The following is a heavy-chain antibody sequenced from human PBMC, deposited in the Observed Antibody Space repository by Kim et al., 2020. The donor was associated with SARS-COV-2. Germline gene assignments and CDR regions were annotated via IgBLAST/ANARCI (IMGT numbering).Heavy chain of an antibody. CDR3: AELRFFSPDYFYYYGMDV. CDR2: IVVGSGNT. V-gene: IGHV1-58*01. J-gene: IGHJ6*02. CDR1: GFTFTSSA. Sequence: SVKVSCKASGFTFTSSAVQWVRQARGQRLEWIGWIVVGSGNTNYAQKFQERVTITRDMSTSTAYMELSSLRSEDTAVYYCAELRFFSPDYFYYYGMDVWGQGTTVTVSS. D-gene: IGHD3-3*01.